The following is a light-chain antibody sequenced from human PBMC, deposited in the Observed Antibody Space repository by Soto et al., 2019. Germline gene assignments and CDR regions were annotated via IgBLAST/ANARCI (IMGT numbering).Light chain of an antibody. J-gene: IGKJ2*01. V-gene: IGKV1-5*03. CDR2: KAS. Sequence: DVQMTQSPSTLSASVGDRVTITCRASQTISKWLAWYPQKPGKAPRLLIYKASTLESGVPSRFIGSGSGTEFTLTISSLQPDDVATYYCQQYNTYLDTFGQGTKLDIK. CDR1: QTISKW. CDR3: QQYNTYLDT.